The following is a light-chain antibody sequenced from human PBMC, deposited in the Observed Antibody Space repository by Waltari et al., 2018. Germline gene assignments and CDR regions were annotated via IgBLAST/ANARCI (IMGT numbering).Light chain of an antibody. CDR3: CSNVGSSVF. CDR1: NSNVGSYNL. CDR2: EGH. Sequence: QSALTQPASVSGSPGQSITISCTGFNSNVGSYNLVSWYQKHPGKAPKLLVYEGHRRPSGVSTRFSGTKSGNTASLTLSGLQAEDEADYYCCSNVGSSVFFGGGTKLTVL. V-gene: IGLV2-23*03. J-gene: IGLJ2*01.